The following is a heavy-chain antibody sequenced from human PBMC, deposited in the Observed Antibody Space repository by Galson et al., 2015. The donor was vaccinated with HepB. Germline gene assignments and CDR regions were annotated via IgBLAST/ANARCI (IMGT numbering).Heavy chain of an antibody. V-gene: IGHV6-1*01. CDR3: AREGTSGYDLYFDY. D-gene: IGHD5-12*01. CDR1: GDSVSSHSAA. Sequence: CAISGDSVSSHSAAWNWIRQSPSRGLEWLGRTYYRSKWYNDYAVSVKSRITTNPDTSKNQFSLQLNSVTPEDTAVYYCAREGTSGYDLYFDYWGQGTLVTVSS. J-gene: IGHJ4*02. CDR2: TYYRSKWYN.